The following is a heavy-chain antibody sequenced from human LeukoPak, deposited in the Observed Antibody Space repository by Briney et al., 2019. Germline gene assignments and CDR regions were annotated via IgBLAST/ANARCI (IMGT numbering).Heavy chain of an antibody. Sequence: GGSLRLSCAASGFTFSNYAMSWVRQAPGKGLEWVSSLNGRGDSPYYADSVKGRFTISRDNSKNTLYLQMHSLIVEDTAVYYCAKGPHRDYWGQGTLLTVSS. V-gene: IGHV3-23*01. J-gene: IGHJ4*02. CDR2: LNGRGDSP. CDR1: GFTFSNYA. CDR3: AKGPHRDY.